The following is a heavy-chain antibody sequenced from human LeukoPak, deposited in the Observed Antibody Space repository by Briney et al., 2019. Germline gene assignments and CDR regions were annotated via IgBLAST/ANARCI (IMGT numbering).Heavy chain of an antibody. Sequence: SETLSLTCAVYGGSFSGYYWSWIRQPPGKGLEWIGEINHSGSTNYNPSLKSRVTISVDTSKSQFSLKLSSVTAADTAVYYCARGRTLNSSGWYGPDYWGQGTPVTVSS. CDR2: INHSGST. CDR1: GGSFSGYY. D-gene: IGHD6-19*01. J-gene: IGHJ4*02. CDR3: ARGRTLNSSGWYGPDY. V-gene: IGHV4-34*01.